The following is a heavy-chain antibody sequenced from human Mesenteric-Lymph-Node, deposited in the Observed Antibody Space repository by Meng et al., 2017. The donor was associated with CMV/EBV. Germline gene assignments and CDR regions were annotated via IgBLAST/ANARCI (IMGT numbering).Heavy chain of an antibody. Sequence: FRPFALSWVRQAPGQGLEWMAWIIPIFGTANYAQRFQGRLTITTDASTSTAYMELRSLRSDDTAVYYCARVILPFASPGTTLDLWGQGTLVTVSS. J-gene: IGHJ1*01. D-gene: IGHD1-1*01. CDR2: IIPIFGTA. CDR3: ARVILPFASPGTTLDL. V-gene: IGHV1-69*05. CDR1: FRPFA.